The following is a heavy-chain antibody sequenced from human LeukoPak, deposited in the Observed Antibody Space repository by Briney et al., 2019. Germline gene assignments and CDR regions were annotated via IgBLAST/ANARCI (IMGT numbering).Heavy chain of an antibody. CDR3: ARVMGGMVRGVLFDY. J-gene: IGHJ4*02. D-gene: IGHD3-10*01. CDR1: GFTFSSYE. Sequence: GGSLRLSCAASGFTFSSYEMNWVRQAPGKGLEWVSYISSSGSTIYYADSVKGRFTISRDNAKNSLYLQMSSLRAEDTAVYYCARVMGGMVRGVLFDYWGQGTLVTVSS. CDR2: ISSSGSTI. V-gene: IGHV3-48*03.